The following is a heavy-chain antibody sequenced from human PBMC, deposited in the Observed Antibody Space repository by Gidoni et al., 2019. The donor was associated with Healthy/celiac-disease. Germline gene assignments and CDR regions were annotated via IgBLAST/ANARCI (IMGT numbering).Heavy chain of an antibody. CDR1: GGSISSGDDY. CDR3: ARGPRLRLGELSSFDY. CDR2: IYYSGST. D-gene: IGHD3-16*02. J-gene: IGHJ4*02. V-gene: IGHV4-30-4*01. Sequence: QVQLQESGPGLVKPSQTLSLICTVSGGSISSGDDYWRWIRQPPGKGLEWIGYIYYSGSTYYNPSLKSRVTISVDTSKDQFSLKLSSVTAADTAVYYCARGPRLRLGELSSFDYWGQGTLVTVSS.